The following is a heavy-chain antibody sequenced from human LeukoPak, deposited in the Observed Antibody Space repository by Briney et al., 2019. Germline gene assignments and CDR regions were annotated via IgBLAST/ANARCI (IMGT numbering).Heavy chain of an antibody. Sequence: GGSLRLSCAASGFTFSRFWMNWVRQASGRGLEWVANIDQSGGRNNYVDSVKGRFTISRDNSKNMLYLQMNSLRDEDTAVYYCAKHQAYGTNSVIDAWGQGTLITVSS. V-gene: IGHV3-7*05. J-gene: IGHJ5*02. CDR1: GFTFSRFW. CDR3: AKHQAYGTNSVIDA. CDR2: IDQSGGRN. D-gene: IGHD4-23*01.